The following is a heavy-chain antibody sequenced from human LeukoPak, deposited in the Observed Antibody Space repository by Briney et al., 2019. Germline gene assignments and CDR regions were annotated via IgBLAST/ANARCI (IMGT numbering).Heavy chain of an antibody. CDR2: ISGSGGST. CDR1: GFIFSTYA. V-gene: IGHV3-23*01. D-gene: IGHD6-13*01. J-gene: IGHJ4*02. Sequence: PGGSLRLSCATSGFIFSTYALSWVRQAPGKELEWASSISGSGGSTYHADSVKGRFTISRDSSKNTLYPQMNSLRAEDTAIYYCARVIRAAPGKGYFDYWGQGTLVTVSS. CDR3: ARVIRAAPGKGYFDY.